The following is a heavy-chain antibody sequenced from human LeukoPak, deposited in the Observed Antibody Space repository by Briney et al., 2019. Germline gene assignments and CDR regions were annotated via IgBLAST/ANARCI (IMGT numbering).Heavy chain of an antibody. Sequence: PGGSLRLSCAASGFTFSSYGMHWVRQAPGKGLEWVAFIRYDGSNKYYADSVKGRFTISRDNSKNTLYLQMNSLRAEDTAVYYFSKNPGMKDFWSGYYMGGWGQGTLVTVSS. J-gene: IGHJ4*02. CDR3: SKNPGMKDFWSGYYMGG. V-gene: IGHV3-30*02. D-gene: IGHD3-3*01. CDR1: GFTFSSYG. CDR2: IRYDGSNK.